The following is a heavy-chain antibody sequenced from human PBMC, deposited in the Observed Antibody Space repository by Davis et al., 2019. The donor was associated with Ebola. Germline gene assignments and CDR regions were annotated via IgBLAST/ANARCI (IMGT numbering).Heavy chain of an antibody. Sequence: GESLKISCAASGFTFSSYSMNWVRQAPGKGLEWVSTISYSGGSTYYADSVKGRFTISRDNSKNTLYLQMNSLSAEDTAVYYCARVPYSSSWYRYYGMDVWGQGTTVTVSS. V-gene: IGHV3-23*01. CDR3: ARVPYSSSWYRYYGMDV. D-gene: IGHD6-13*01. CDR2: ISYSGGST. J-gene: IGHJ6*02. CDR1: GFTFSSYS.